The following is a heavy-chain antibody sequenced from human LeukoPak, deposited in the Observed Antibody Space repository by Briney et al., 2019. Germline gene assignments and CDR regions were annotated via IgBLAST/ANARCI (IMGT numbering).Heavy chain of an antibody. CDR2: ISGNGGST. D-gene: IGHD2-2*01. CDR1: GFTFSSYA. CDR3: ARETGTYCSSTSCYRMAGAFDI. Sequence: GGSLRLSCAASGFTFSSYAMHWVRQAPGKGLEYVSAISGNGGSTYYANSVKGRFTISRDNSKNTLYLQMGSLRAEDMAVYYCARETGTYCSSTSCYRMAGAFDIWGQGTMVTVSS. V-gene: IGHV3-64*01. J-gene: IGHJ3*02.